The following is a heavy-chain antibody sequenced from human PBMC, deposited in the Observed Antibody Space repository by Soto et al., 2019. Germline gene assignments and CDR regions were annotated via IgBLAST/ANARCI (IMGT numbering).Heavy chain of an antibody. CDR2: ISSDGSST. D-gene: IGHD4-17*01. Sequence: EVQLVESGGDLVQPGGSLRLSCVASGFTFSSYWMHWVRQVPGKGLVWVSRISSDGSSTSYADSVRGRFIISRDNAKNTLYLQVNSLRVDDTAVYYCARGTVRDHDFGDHCGQGTLVAVSS. J-gene: IGHJ4*02. CDR1: GFTFSSYW. V-gene: IGHV3-74*01. CDR3: ARGTVRDHDFGDH.